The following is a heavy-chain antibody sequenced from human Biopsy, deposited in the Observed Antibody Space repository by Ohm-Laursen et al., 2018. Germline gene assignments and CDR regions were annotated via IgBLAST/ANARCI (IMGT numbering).Heavy chain of an antibody. V-gene: IGHV3-11*01. D-gene: IGHD4-23*01. J-gene: IGHJ6*02. CDR3: ARDTRWSPYSMDV. CDR1: GFSFSDYD. CDR2: ISGGGTI. Sequence: SLRLSCSASGFSFSDYDMRWIRQAPGRGLEWVSYISGGGTIYYGDSMKGRVTISRDNAKNSLYLQMHSLRAEDTAVYYCARDTRWSPYSMDVWGQGTTVTASS.